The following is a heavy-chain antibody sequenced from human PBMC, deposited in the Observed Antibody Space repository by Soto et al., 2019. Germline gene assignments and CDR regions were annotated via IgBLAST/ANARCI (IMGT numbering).Heavy chain of an antibody. CDR2: MYSSGST. Sequence: GGSLRLPCAASGFTVSSNYMSWVRQAPGKGLQWVSVMYSSGSTYYADSVKGRFTISRDNSKNTLYLQMKSLRVEDTAVYYCARENSYPYSAYWGQGTQVTVS. CDR3: ARENSYPYSAY. D-gene: IGHD5-18*01. J-gene: IGHJ4*02. CDR1: GFTVSSNY. V-gene: IGHV3-53*01.